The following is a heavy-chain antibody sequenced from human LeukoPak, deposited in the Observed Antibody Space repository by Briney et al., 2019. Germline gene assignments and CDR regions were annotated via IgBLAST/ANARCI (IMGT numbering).Heavy chain of an antibody. V-gene: IGHV3-11*06. CDR2: ISNSYT. D-gene: IGHD7-27*01. Sequence: GGSLRLSCAASGSTFSDYYMSWIRQAPGKGLEWISYISNSYTKYADSVKGRFTISRDNAKNSLYLQMNSLRAEDTAVYYCARMNWGNWGQGTLVTVSS. CDR1: GSTFSDYY. J-gene: IGHJ4*02. CDR3: ARMNWGN.